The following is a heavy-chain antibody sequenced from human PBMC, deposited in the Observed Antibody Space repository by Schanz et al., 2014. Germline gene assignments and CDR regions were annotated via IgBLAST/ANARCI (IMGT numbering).Heavy chain of an antibody. CDR3: ARGRVLES. CDR2: IKKDGSEK. D-gene: IGHD1-1*01. CDR1: GFTFSGFW. V-gene: IGHV3-7*01. J-gene: IGHJ5*02. Sequence: EVQLAESGGGLVQPGGSLRLSCAASGFTFSGFWMTWVRQAPGKGLEWVANIKKDGSEKYYVDSVKGRFTIFRDNAKNSLFLQMNSLRPEDTAVYYCARGRVLESWGQGTLVTVSS.